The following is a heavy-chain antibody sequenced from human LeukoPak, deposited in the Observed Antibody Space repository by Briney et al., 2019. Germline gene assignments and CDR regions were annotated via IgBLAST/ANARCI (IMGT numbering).Heavy chain of an antibody. CDR2: VGGDDAT. Sequence: PGGSLRLSCAASGFTFSDYYMSWIRQAPGKGLEWVAVVGGDDATFYRDSVKGRFTISRDNSKNTLSLQMNSLRLEDTAVYYCAKDSRSRNGVYDPFDIWGQGTVVTVSS. J-gene: IGHJ3*02. CDR3: AKDSRSRNGVYDPFDI. CDR1: GFTFSDYY. V-gene: IGHV3-53*01. D-gene: IGHD2-8*01.